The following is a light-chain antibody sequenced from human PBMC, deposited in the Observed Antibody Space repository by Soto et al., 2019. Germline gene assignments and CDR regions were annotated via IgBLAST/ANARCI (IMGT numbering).Light chain of an antibody. V-gene: IGLV2-14*01. CDR3: LSFTSSFTYI. CDR1: SSDVGGYNY. Sequence: QSVLTQPASVSGSPGQSITISCTGTSSDVGGYNYVSWYQHHPGKAPKLMIYEVTNRPSGVSIRFSGSKSGTTASLTISGLQAEDEAAYYCLSFTSSFTYIFGTGTKVTVL. CDR2: EVT. J-gene: IGLJ1*01.